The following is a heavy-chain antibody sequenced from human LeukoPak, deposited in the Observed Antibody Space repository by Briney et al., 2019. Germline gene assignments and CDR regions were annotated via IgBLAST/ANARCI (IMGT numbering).Heavy chain of an antibody. D-gene: IGHD6-19*01. CDR3: ARAEYSSGWYGY. Sequence: GGSLRLSCAASGFTFSNYGMHWVRQAPGKGLEWVTFIWYDGNNKYYADSVKGRFTVSRDNAKNTLYLQMNSLRAEDTAVYHCARAEYSSGWYGYWGQGTLVTVSS. CDR2: IWYDGNNK. V-gene: IGHV3-33*08. J-gene: IGHJ4*02. CDR1: GFTFSNYG.